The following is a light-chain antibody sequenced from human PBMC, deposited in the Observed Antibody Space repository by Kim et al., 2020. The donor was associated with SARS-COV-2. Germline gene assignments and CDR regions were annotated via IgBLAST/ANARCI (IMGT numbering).Light chain of an antibody. Sequence: APGKTATSSCGGNNIGTKSVHWYVQKAGQAPVMVIYYDSDRPSGIPERFSGSNSGNTATLTISRVEAGDEADYYCQVWDGSSDHVVFGGGTQLTVL. CDR1: NIGTKS. CDR3: QVWDGSSDHVV. V-gene: IGLV3-21*04. CDR2: YDS. J-gene: IGLJ2*01.